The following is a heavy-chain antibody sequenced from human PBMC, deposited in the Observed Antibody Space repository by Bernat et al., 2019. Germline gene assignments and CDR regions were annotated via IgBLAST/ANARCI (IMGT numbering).Heavy chain of an antibody. CDR2: IWYDGSNK. Sequence: QVQLVESGGGVVQPGRSLRLSCAASGFTFSSYGMHWVRQAPGKGLEWVAVIWYDGSNKYYVDSVQGRFFISRDNSKNMVYLQMNSRRADDTAVDYCERTGQKWSLDYWGQGALVTVSS. D-gene: IGHD2-8*01. CDR1: GFTFSSYG. V-gene: IGHV3-33*01. J-gene: IGHJ4*02. CDR3: ERTGQKWSLDY.